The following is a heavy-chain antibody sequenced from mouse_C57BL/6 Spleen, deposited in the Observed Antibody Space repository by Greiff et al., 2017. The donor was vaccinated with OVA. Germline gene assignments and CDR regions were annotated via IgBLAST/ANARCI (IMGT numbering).Heavy chain of an antibody. CDR1: GYTFTSYW. Sequence: QVQLQQPGAELVKPGASVKLSCKASGYTFTSYWMQWVKQRPGQGLEWIGAIDPSDSYTNYNQKFKGKATLTVDTSSSTAYMQLSSLTSEDSAVYYCARQYYSNLWYCDVWGTGTTVTVSS. V-gene: IGHV1-50*01. CDR2: IDPSDSYT. D-gene: IGHD2-5*01. CDR3: ARQYYSNLWYCDV. J-gene: IGHJ1*03.